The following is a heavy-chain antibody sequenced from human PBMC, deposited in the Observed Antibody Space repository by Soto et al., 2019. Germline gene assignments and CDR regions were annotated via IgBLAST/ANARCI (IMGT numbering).Heavy chain of an antibody. D-gene: IGHD6-13*01. CDR2: IIPIFGTA. Sequence: QVQLVQSGAEVKKPGSSVKVSCKASGGTFSSYAISWVRQAPGQGLEWMGGIIPIFGTANYAQKFQGRVTITADESTSTAYMELSSLRSEDTAVYYCARGRAAGTRSVNWFDPWGQGTLVTVSS. CDR1: GGTFSSYA. V-gene: IGHV1-69*01. CDR3: ARGRAAGTRSVNWFDP. J-gene: IGHJ5*02.